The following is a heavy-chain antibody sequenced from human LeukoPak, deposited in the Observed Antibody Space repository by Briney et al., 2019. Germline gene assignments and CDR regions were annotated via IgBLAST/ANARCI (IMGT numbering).Heavy chain of an antibody. D-gene: IGHD2-21*02. CDR2: IWYDGSNK. CDR3: ARGYCGGDCYLNFDY. Sequence: GGSLRLSCAASGFTFSSYGMHWVRQAPGKGLEWVAVIWYDGSNKYYADSVKGRFTISRDNSKNTLYLQMNSLRAEDTAVYYCARGYCGGDCYLNFDYWGQGTLVTVSS. J-gene: IGHJ4*02. V-gene: IGHV3-33*01. CDR1: GFTFSSYG.